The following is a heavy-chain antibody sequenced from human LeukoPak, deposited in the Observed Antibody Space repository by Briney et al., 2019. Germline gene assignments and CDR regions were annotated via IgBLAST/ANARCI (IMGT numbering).Heavy chain of an antibody. CDR1: GFTVSSNY. CDR2: IKQDGSEK. V-gene: IGHV3-7*01. CDR3: ARGGASGDY. D-gene: IGHD1-26*01. J-gene: IGHJ4*02. Sequence: PGGSLRLSCAASGFTVSSNYMSWVRQAPGKGLEWVANIKQDGSEKYYVDSVKGRFTISRDNAKNSLYLQMNSLRAEDTAVYYCARGGASGDYWGQGTLVTVSS.